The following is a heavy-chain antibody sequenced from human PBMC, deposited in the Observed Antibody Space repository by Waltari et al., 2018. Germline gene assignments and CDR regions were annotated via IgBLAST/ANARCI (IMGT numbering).Heavy chain of an antibody. CDR2: VNPNGGRA. CDR3: ARAGSTLIWGVAE. J-gene: IGHJ4*02. V-gene: IGHV1-46*04. D-gene: IGHD2-2*01. CDR1: GYIFTDFY. Sequence: QVQLVQSGAEVKKPGASVKVSCKASGYIFTDFYIHWVRQAPGQGLEWMGTVNPNGGRATYAQKLQDRATMTRDTSTSTVYMELSRLRSEDTAVYYCARAGSTLIWGVAEWGQGTLVTVSS.